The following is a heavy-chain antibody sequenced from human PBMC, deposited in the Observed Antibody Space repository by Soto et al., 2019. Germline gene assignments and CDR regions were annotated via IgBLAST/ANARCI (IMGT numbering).Heavy chain of an antibody. J-gene: IGHJ6*02. CDR1: GGSISSGDYY. D-gene: IGHD2-2*01. CDR2: IYYSGST. Sequence: QVQLQESGPGLVKPSQTLSLTCTVSGGSISSGDYYWSWIRQPPGKGLEWIGYIYYSGSTYYNPSLQSRVIISVDTSKNRFSLKLSAVTAADTAVYYCARGGSIVVVPAAMNYYYYGMDVWGQGTTVTVSS. CDR3: ARGGSIVVVPAAMNYYYYGMDV. V-gene: IGHV4-30-4*01.